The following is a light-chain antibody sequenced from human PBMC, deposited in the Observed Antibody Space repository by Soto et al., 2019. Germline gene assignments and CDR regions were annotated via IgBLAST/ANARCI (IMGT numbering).Light chain of an antibody. CDR2: DVS. Sequence: QSVLTQPPSVSGSPGQSVAISCTGTSSDVGSYNRVSWYQQPPGTAPKLMIYDVSNRPSGVPDRFSGSKSGNTASLTISGLQAEDEADYYCSSYTSSSTYVLGTGTKVTVL. J-gene: IGLJ1*01. CDR1: SSDVGSYNR. V-gene: IGLV2-18*02. CDR3: SSYTSSSTYV.